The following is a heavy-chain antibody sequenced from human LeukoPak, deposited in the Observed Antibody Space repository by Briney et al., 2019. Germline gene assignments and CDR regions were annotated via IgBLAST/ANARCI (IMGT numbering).Heavy chain of an antibody. CDR1: GFTFSSYW. CDR2: IKHDGSEK. J-gene: IGHJ4*02. D-gene: IGHD2-2*01. Sequence: GSLRLSCAASGFTFSSYWMSWVRQAPGKGLEWLANIKHDGSEKYYVDSVKGRFTISRDNTKNSLYLQMNSLRAEDTAVYYCARGSRTISTGDWGQGTLVTVSS. V-gene: IGHV3-7*01. CDR3: ARGSRTISTGD.